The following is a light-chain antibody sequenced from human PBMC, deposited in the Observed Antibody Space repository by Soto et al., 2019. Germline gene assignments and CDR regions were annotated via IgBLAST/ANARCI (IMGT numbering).Light chain of an antibody. J-gene: IGLJ1*01. CDR1: SSNIGAGYD. V-gene: IGLV1-40*01. CDR2: DNN. CDR3: QSYDSSLSGSTV. Sequence: QSVLTQPPSVSGAPGQRVTISCTWTSSNIGAGYDVHWYQQLPGTAPKLLISDNNNRPSGVPDRFSGSKSGTSASLAITGLQAEDEADYYCQSYDSSLSGSTVFGTGTKLTVL.